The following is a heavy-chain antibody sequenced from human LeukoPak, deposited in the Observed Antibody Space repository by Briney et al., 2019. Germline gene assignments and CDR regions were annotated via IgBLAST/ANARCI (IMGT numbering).Heavy chain of an antibody. D-gene: IGHD6-13*01. CDR1: GGSVSDYY. CDR3: ASRGVAAGSVGNNWFDP. J-gene: IGHJ5*02. Sequence: SETLSLTCTISGGSVSDYYWSWIRQSPGKGLEWIGYIYHTGSTSYSPSLKSRVTISVDTSKNQFSLKLSSVTAADTAVYYCASRGVAAGSVGNNWFDPWGQGTLVTVSS. CDR2: IYHTGST. V-gene: IGHV4-59*02.